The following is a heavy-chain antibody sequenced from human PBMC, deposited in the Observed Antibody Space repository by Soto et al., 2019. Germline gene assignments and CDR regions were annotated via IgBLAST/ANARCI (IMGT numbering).Heavy chain of an antibody. J-gene: IGHJ4*02. D-gene: IGHD2-15*01. CDR3: ASPPPYCSGGSCYRN. Sequence: QVQLVQSGAEVKKPGSSVKVSCKASGGTFSSYTISWVRQAPGQGLEWMGRIIPILGIANYAQKFQGRVTITADKSTSTAYRELSSLRSEVTGVYYWASPPPYCSGGSCYRNWGQGTLVTVSS. CDR1: GGTFSSYT. V-gene: IGHV1-69*02. CDR2: IIPILGIA.